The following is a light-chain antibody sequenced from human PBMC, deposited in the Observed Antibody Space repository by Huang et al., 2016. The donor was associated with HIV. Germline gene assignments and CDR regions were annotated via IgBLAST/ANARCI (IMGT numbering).Light chain of an antibody. CDR2: LGS. CDR3: MQALQTPRT. Sequence: DIVMTQSPLSLPVTPGEPASIPCRSSPSLLHSNGYNYLDWYLQKPGQSPQLLIYLGSNRASGVPDRFSGSGSGTDFTLKISRVEAEDVGVYYCMQALQTPRTFGQGTKLEI. J-gene: IGKJ2*01. CDR1: PSLLHSNGYNY. V-gene: IGKV2-28*01.